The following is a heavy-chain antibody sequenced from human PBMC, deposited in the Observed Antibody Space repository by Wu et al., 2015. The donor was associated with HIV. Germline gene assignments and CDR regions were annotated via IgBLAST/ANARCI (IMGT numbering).Heavy chain of an antibody. V-gene: IGHV1-18*04. Sequence: QVQLLQSGAEVKKPGGSLKVSCKASGYTFTAYQIHWVRQAPGQGLEWMGWISGYNGNTKQAQKFQGRVTMTTDTSTSTAYMELRSLRSDDTAVYYCARSKFDRVDMGTITSYYYSLDVWGQGTTVIVSS. D-gene: IGHD5-24*01. CDR1: GYTFTAYQ. CDR3: ARSKFDRVDMGTITSYYYSLDV. CDR2: ISGYNGNT. J-gene: IGHJ6*02.